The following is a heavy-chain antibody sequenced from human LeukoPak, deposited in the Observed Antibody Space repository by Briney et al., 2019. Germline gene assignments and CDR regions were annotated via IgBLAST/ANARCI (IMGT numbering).Heavy chain of an antibody. D-gene: IGHD3-22*01. V-gene: IGHV1-69*04. J-gene: IGHJ4*02. CDR2: IIPILGIA. Sequence: SVKVSCKASGGTFSSYAISWVRQAPGQGLEWMGRIIPILGIANYAQKFQGRVTITADKSTSTAYMELSSLRSEDTAVYYCARENVRYYDSSGDEGYWGQGTLVTVSS. CDR1: GGTFSSYA. CDR3: ARENVRYYDSSGDEGY.